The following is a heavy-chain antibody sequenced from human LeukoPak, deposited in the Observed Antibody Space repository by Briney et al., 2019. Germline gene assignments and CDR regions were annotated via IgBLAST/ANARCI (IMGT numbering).Heavy chain of an antibody. CDR1: GYTFTSYY. V-gene: IGHV1-46*01. J-gene: IGHJ4*02. CDR2: INPSGGST. Sequence: ASVKVSCKASGYTFTSYYMHWVRQAPGQGLEWMGIINPSGGSTSYTQKFQGRVTMTRDMSTSTVYMELSSLRSEDTAVYYCAVGYCSGGNCYSSDYWGQGTLVTVSS. CDR3: AVGYCSGGNCYSSDY. D-gene: IGHD2-15*01.